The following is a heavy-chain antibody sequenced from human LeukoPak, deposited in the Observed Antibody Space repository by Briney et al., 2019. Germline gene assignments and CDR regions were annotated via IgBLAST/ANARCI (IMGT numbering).Heavy chain of an antibody. CDR1: GFTFDDYA. D-gene: IGHD3-10*01. J-gene: IGHJ4*02. CDR3: AKEKRGSGSYSPIFDY. CDR2: ISWNSGSI. Sequence: GGSLRLSCAASGFTFDDYAMHWVRQAPGKGLEWVSGISWNSGSIGYADSVKGRFTISRDNAKNSLYLQMNSLRAEDTALYYCAKEKRGSGSYSPIFDYWGQGTLVTVSS. V-gene: IGHV3-9*01.